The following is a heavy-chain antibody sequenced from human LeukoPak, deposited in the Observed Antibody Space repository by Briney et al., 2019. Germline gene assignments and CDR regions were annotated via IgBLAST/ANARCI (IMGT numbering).Heavy chain of an antibody. CDR2: IIPIFGTA. Sequence: ASVKVSCKASGGTFSSYAISWVRQAPGQGLEWMGGIIPIFGTANYAQKFQGRVTITADKSTSTAYMELSSLRSEDTAVYYCARAPTGSVAFDIWGQGTMVTVSS. CDR3: ARAPTGSVAFDI. J-gene: IGHJ3*02. CDR1: GGTFSSYA. D-gene: IGHD3-10*01. V-gene: IGHV1-69*06.